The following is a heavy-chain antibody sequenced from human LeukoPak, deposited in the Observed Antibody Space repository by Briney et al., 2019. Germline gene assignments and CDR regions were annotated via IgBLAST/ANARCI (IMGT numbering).Heavy chain of an antibody. Sequence: SETLSLTCAVYGGSFSGYYWSWIRQPPGKGLEWIGEINHSGSTNYNPSLKSRVTISVDTSKNQFSLKLSSVTAADTAVYYCARDMPNYYDSSGYSIAGYWGQGTLVTVSS. D-gene: IGHD3-22*01. J-gene: IGHJ4*02. CDR1: GGSFSGYY. CDR2: INHSGST. V-gene: IGHV4-34*01. CDR3: ARDMPNYYDSSGYSIAGY.